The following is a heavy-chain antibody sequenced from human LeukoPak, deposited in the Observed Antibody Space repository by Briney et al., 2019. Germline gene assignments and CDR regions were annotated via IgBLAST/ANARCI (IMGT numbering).Heavy chain of an antibody. CDR2: INHSGST. V-gene: IGHV4-34*01. Sequence: KPSETLSLTCAVHGGSFSGYYWSWIRQPPGKGLEWIGEINHSGSTNYNPSLKSRVTISVDTSKNQFSLKLSSVTAADTAVYYCARGTIVVVPAATYYDFWSGYSWFDPRGQGTLVTVSS. D-gene: IGHD3-3*01. J-gene: IGHJ5*02. CDR3: ARGTIVVVPAATYYDFWSGYSWFDP. CDR1: GGSFSGYY.